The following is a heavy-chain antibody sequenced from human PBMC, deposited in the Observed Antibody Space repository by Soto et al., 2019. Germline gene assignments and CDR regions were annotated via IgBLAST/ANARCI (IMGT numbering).Heavy chain of an antibody. J-gene: IGHJ4*02. CDR1: GGSFSGYY. Sequence: QVQLQQWGAGLLKPSETLSLTCAVYGGSFSGYYWSWIRQPPGKGLEWVGEINHSGSTNYNPSLKSRVTISVDTSTNPFSLKLSSVSAADTAVNSCARELYDSGGYYWPYWGRGSLVTVSS. CDR2: INHSGST. CDR3: ARELYDSGGYYWPY. D-gene: IGHD3-22*01. V-gene: IGHV4-34*01.